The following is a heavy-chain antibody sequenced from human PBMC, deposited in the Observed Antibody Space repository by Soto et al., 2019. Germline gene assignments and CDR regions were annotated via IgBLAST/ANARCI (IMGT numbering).Heavy chain of an antibody. CDR1: GGSISSYY. Sequence: SETLSLTCTVSGGSISSYYWSWIRQPPGKGLEWIGSIYYSGSTYYNPSLKSRVTISVDTSKNQFSLKLSSVTAADTAVYYCAVTKGYCSSTSCQALDYWGQGTLVTVPQ. D-gene: IGHD2-2*01. V-gene: IGHV4-59*05. CDR2: IYYSGST. CDR3: AVTKGYCSSTSCQALDY. J-gene: IGHJ4*02.